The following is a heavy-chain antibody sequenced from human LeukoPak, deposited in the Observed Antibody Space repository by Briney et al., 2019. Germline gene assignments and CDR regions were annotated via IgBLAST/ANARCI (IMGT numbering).Heavy chain of an antibody. CDR1: GYTFTGYY. V-gene: IGHV1-2*06. Sequence: ASVKVSCKASGYTFTGYYIHWVRQAPGQGLEWMGRINPSSGGTNYAQKFQGRVTMTRDTSISTAYMELSRLRSDDTAVYYCARVFVYASSGYYHHFDYWGQGTLVTVSS. CDR2: INPSSGGT. J-gene: IGHJ4*02. CDR3: ARVFVYASSGYYHHFDY. D-gene: IGHD3-22*01.